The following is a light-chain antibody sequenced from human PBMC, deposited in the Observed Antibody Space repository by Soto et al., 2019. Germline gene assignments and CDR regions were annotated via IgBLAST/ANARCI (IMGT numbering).Light chain of an antibody. CDR3: SSYSSTYTRV. V-gene: IGLV2-14*01. CDR2: DVS. J-gene: IGLJ3*02. Sequence: QSALTQPASVSGSPGQSITISCTGTSSDIGAYNYVSWYQQHPGKAPKLMIYDVSNRPSGVSNRFSGSKSGNTASLTISGLQADDEADYYCSSYSSTYTRVFGGGTKLTVL. CDR1: SSDIGAYNY.